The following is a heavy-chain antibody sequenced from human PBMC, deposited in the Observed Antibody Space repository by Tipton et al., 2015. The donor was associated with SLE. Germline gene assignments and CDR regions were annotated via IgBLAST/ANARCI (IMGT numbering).Heavy chain of an antibody. D-gene: IGHD3-22*01. CDR2: INWNGGRT. V-gene: IGHV3-20*04. J-gene: IGHJ4*02. CDR1: GFKFDDYG. Sequence: SLRLSCVVSGFKFDDYGMSWVRQTPGKGLEWLSTINWNGGRTGYADSVRGRFTISRDNAKNPLYLEIHSLRDEDSALYYSAREGFTTITFSDAPVYYFDYWCQGTLHTVSS. CDR3: AREGFTTITFSDAPVYYFDY.